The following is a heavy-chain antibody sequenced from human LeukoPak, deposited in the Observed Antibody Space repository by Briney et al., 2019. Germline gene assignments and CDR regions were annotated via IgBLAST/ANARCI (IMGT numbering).Heavy chain of an antibody. Sequence: PGGSLRLSCAASGFTFTRAWMGWVRQVPGEGLEGFGRAKSLSDGGAVDYLASVKGRFIISRDDSTNMLYLQMNDLKTEDSAMYYCTTDRAIAIRPLFDRWGQGTLVIVSA. CDR3: TTDRAIAIRPLFDR. J-gene: IGHJ4*02. CDR1: GFTFTRAW. D-gene: IGHD2-21*01. CDR2: AKSLSDGGAV. V-gene: IGHV3-15*01.